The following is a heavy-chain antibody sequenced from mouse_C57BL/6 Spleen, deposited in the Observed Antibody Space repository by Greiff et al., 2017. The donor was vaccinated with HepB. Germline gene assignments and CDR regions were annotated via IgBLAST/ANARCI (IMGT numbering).Heavy chain of an antibody. D-gene: IGHD2-12*01. CDR1: GYSFTDYN. V-gene: IGHV1-39*01. J-gene: IGHJ4*01. CDR3: ARRGIRREGVYAMDY. Sequence: EVQLQESGPELVKPGASVKISCKASGYSFTDYNMNWVKQSNGKSLEWIGVINPNYGTTSYNQKFKGKATLTVDQSSSTAYMQLNSLTSEDAAVYYCARRGIRREGVYAMDYWGQGTSVTVSS. CDR2: INPNYGTT.